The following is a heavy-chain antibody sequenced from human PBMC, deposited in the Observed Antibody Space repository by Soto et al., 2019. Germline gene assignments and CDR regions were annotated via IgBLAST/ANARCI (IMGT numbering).Heavy chain of an antibody. Sequence: ASVKVSCKASGDIFTSFDINWVRQATGQGLEWIGWMNPSGDTGHAQNSQGRVTLSRDTSINTAYMELSSLRSDDTAIYYCARYIFGRGFAVWGQGTVVTVPS. V-gene: IGHV1-8*01. D-gene: IGHD3-9*01. CDR3: ARYIFGRGFAV. CDR1: GDIFTSFD. J-gene: IGHJ3*01. CDR2: MNPSGDT.